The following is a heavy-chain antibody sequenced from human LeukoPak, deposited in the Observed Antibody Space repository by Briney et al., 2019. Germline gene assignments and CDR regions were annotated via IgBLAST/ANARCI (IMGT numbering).Heavy chain of an antibody. V-gene: IGHV3-15*01. J-gene: IGHJ4*02. CDR3: TTDMVRGVQMGD. D-gene: IGHD3-10*01. CDR1: GFTFNNAW. CDR2: IKSKTDGGTT. Sequence: GGSLRLSCVVSGFTFNNAWMSWVRQAPGKGLEWIGRIKSKTDGGTTDYAAPVKGRFTISRDDSKNTLYLQMNNLKTEDTALYYCTTDMVRGVQMGDWGQGTLVTVSS.